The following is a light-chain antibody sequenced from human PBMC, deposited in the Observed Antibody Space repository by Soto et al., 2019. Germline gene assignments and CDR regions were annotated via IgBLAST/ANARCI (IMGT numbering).Light chain of an antibody. Sequence: DIQMTQSPSSVSASVGDRVTITCRARQGISSWLAWYQQKPGKAPKLLIDAASSLQSGVPSRFSVSGCGTAFTPTISSLLPEDGAPYDCQDANSFPLNVGRGTIVYIK. CDR1: QGISSW. V-gene: IGKV1-12*01. CDR2: AAS. CDR3: QDANSFPLN. J-gene: IGKJ3*01.